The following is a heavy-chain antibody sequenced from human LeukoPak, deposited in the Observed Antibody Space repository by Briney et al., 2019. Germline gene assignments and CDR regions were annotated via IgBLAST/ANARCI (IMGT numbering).Heavy chain of an antibody. J-gene: IGHJ4*02. V-gene: IGHV3-21*01. CDR1: GFTFSSYS. D-gene: IGHD3-22*01. Sequence: GGSLRLSCAASGFTFSSYSMNWVRQPPGKGLGGVSSIIISSSYIYYADSVKGRFTISRGNAKNSLYLQMNSLRAEDTAVYYCARVEYYYDSSGYMDFDYWGQGTLVTVSS. CDR3: ARVEYYYDSSGYMDFDY. CDR2: IIISSSYI.